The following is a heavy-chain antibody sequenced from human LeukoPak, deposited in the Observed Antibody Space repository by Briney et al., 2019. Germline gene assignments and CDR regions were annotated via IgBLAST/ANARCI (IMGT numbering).Heavy chain of an antibody. CDR3: ARGGSYRYLPY. Sequence: SETLSLTCTVSGGSISSSSYYWSWIRQPPGKGLEWIGYIYYSGSTNYNPSLKSRVTISVDTSKNQFSLKLSSVTAADTAVYYCARGGSYRYLPYWGQGTLVTVSS. V-gene: IGHV4-61*01. CDR1: GGSISSSSYY. J-gene: IGHJ4*02. D-gene: IGHD3-16*02. CDR2: IYYSGST.